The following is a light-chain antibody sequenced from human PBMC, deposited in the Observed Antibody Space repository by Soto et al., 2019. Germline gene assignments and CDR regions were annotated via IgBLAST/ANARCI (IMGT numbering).Light chain of an antibody. V-gene: IGKV3-20*01. J-gene: IGKJ5*01. CDR2: GVS. CDR1: QSLSSNY. Sequence: EIVLTQSPGTLSLSPGEGATLSFRASQSLSSNYLAWYQQKPGQAPRLLIYGVSSSATGGPVSFSGSGSGTDFPLTISRLEPEDFAVYYCQQYVRAPITFGQG. CDR3: QQYVRAPIT.